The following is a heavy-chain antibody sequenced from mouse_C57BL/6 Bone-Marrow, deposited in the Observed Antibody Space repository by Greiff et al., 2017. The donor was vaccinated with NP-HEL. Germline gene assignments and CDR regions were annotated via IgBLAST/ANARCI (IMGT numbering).Heavy chain of an antibody. CDR2: IYPRSGNT. J-gene: IGHJ3*01. V-gene: IGHV1-81*01. CDR1: GYTFTSYG. D-gene: IGHD3-1*01. Sequence: VQLQQSGAELARPGASVKLSCKASGYTFTSYGISWVKQRTGQGLEWIGEIYPRSGNTYYNEKFKGKATLTADKSSSTAYMGLRSLTSEDSAVYFCARSGPAWFAYWGQGTLVTVAA. CDR3: ARSGPAWFAY.